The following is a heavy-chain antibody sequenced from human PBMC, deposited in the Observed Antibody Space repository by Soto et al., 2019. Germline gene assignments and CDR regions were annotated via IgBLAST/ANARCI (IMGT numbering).Heavy chain of an antibody. D-gene: IGHD3-22*01. CDR1: GFTFSSFA. V-gene: IGHV3-30-3*01. Sequence: GGSRRPCCAASGFTFSSFAMHGVRQAPGKGLEWVALISYDGSNKYYADSVKGRFTISRDNSMDTLYLQMNSLRGEDTALYYCARGLRFDYDTTGHLDYWGQGTLVTVSS. CDR2: ISYDGSNK. J-gene: IGHJ4*02. CDR3: ARGLRFDYDTTGHLDY.